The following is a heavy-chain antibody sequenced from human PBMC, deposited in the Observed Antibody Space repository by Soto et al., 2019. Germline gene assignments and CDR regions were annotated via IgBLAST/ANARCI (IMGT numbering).Heavy chain of an antibody. CDR3: AKGEMATILLPDY. D-gene: IGHD3-22*01. J-gene: IGHJ4*02. V-gene: IGHV3-23*01. Sequence: EVQLLESGGGLVQPGGSLRLSCAASGFTFSSYAMSWVRQAPGKGLEWVSAISGSGGSTYYADSVKGRFTISRDNSKNTLYLQMNSLRAEDTTVYYCAKGEMATILLPDYWGQGTLVTVSS. CDR1: GFTFSSYA. CDR2: ISGSGGST.